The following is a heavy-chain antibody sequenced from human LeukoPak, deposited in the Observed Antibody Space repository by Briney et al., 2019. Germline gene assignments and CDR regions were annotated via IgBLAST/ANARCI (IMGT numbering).Heavy chain of an antibody. CDR1: GGSISSTTYY. CDR2: IKSSGHT. V-gene: IGHV4-39*01. Sequence: SETLSLTCAVSGGSISSTTYYWGWIRQPPGKGLEWIGSIKSSGHTYYNPSLKSRVTMSVDTSKDQFSLKLSSVTAADTAVYFCARQRAYFGGWAFDYWGQGILVTVSS. CDR3: ARQRAYFGGWAFDY. D-gene: IGHD3-10*01. J-gene: IGHJ4*02.